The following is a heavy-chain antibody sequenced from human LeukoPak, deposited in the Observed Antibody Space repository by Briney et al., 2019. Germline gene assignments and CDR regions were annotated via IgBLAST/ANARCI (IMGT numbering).Heavy chain of an antibody. Sequence: PGGSLRLSCAASGFTFSSYGIHWVRQAPGKGLEWVAFIRYDGSDEYYADSVKGRFTISRDNSKNTLYLQMNSLRDEDTAVYYCAKSVVPGTYYYYYYMDVWGKGTRSPSP. D-gene: IGHD1-26*01. J-gene: IGHJ6*03. CDR3: AKSVVPGTYYYYYYMDV. V-gene: IGHV3-30*02. CDR2: IRYDGSDE. CDR1: GFTFSSYG.